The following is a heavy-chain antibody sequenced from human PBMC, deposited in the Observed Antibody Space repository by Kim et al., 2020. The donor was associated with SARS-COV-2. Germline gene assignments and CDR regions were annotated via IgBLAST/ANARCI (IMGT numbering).Heavy chain of an antibody. V-gene: IGHV5-10-1*01. D-gene: IGHD2-15*01. J-gene: IGHJ5*02. Sequence: GESLKISCKGSGYSFTSYWISWVRQMPGKGLEWMGRIDPSDSYTNYSPSFQGHVTISADKSISTAYLQWSSLKASDTAMYYCARERIEGCSGGSCYSLSGHWFDPWGQGTLVTVSS. CDR3: ARERIEGCSGGSCYSLSGHWFDP. CDR1: GYSFTSYW. CDR2: IDPSDSYT.